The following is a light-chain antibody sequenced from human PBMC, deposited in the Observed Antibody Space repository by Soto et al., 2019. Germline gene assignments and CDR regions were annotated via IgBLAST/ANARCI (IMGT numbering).Light chain of an antibody. CDR1: SSDVGGYSY. Sequence: QSVLTQPASVSGSPGQSITISCTGTSSDVGGYSYVSWYQQHPGKAPKLMIYEVSNRPSGVSNRFSGSKSGNTASLTISGLQAEDEANYYCSSYTTSSTPLVFGTGTKVTVL. J-gene: IGLJ1*01. CDR2: EVS. CDR3: SSYTTSSTPLV. V-gene: IGLV2-14*01.